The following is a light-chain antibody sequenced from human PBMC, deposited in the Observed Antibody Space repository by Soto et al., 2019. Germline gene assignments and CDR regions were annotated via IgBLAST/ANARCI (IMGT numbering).Light chain of an antibody. CDR2: EAS. Sequence: LLYEASTLESGGPSRFSGSGSGTEFTLTISSLQPDDFAMYCCPQYYTHPNIFGQGTKVDI. V-gene: IGKV1-5*01. J-gene: IGKJ2*01. CDR3: PQYYTHPNI.